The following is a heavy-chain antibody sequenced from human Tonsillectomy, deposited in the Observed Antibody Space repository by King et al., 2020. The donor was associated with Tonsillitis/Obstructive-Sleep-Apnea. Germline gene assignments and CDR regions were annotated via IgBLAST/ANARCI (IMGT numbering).Heavy chain of an antibody. CDR2: IYYTGRT. J-gene: IGHJ4*02. V-gene: IGHV4-39*01. CDR3: VRQGGSGWYYFDY. Sequence: QLQESGPGLVKPSETPSLTCTVSGGSITSSSYYWDWVRQPPGKRQEWIGGIYYTGRTYYNPSLKSRVTMSVDTSKNQFSLKLSSVTAADTAVYYCVRQGGSGWYYFDYWGQGTLVTVSS. D-gene: IGHD6-19*01. CDR1: GGSITSSSYY.